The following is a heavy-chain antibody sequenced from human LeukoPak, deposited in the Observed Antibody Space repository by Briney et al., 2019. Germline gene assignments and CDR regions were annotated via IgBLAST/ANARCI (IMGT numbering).Heavy chain of an antibody. CDR3: ARGYWRLEP. CDR1: GGSITNTNY. Sequence: PSETLSLTCGVSGGSITNTNYWTWVRQPPGKGLEWIGEVNLQGSTNYNPSLMGRVAIAVDTSENHISLQLTSVTAADTAVYYCARGYWRLEPWGQGTLVTVSS. V-gene: IGHV4-4*02. CDR2: VNLQGST. D-gene: IGHD2-15*01. J-gene: IGHJ5*02.